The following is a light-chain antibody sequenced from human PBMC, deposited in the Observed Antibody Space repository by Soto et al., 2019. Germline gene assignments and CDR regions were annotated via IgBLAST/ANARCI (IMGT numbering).Light chain of an antibody. J-gene: IGKJ2*01. Sequence: AIQLTQSPSSLSASVGDRVIITCRASQGIDVALAWYQQKPGKAPRLLIYDASNLESGVPSRFSGSGSGTDFTLIISSLQPEDFATYYCQEFNSYLLYTFGQGTKLELK. CDR3: QEFNSYLLYT. CDR1: QGIDVA. V-gene: IGKV1-13*02. CDR2: DAS.